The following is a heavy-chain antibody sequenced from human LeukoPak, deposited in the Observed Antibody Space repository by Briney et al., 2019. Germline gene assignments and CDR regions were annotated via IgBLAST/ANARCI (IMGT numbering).Heavy chain of an antibody. D-gene: IGHD3-22*01. CDR3: ARETAVAGKYYHDSSGYYPFDY. Sequence: SGTLSLTCTVSGGSVSSGSYYWSWIRQPPGKGLEWIGYIYYSGSTNYNPSPKSRVTISVDTSKNQFSLKLSSVTAADTAVYYCARETAVAGKYYHDSSGYYPFDYWGQGTLVTVSS. CDR2: IYYSGST. J-gene: IGHJ4*02. CDR1: GGSVSSGSYY. V-gene: IGHV4-61*01.